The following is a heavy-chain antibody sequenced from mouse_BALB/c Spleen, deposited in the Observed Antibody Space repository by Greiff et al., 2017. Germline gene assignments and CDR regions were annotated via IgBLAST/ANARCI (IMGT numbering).Heavy chain of an antibody. Sequence: EVQRVESGGGLVQPGGSLKLSCAASGFTFSSYGISWVRQTPDKRLELVATINSNGGSTYYPDSVKGRFTISRDNAKNTLYLQMSSLKSEDTAMYYCARDDWEIMLGYWGQGTTLTVSS. J-gene: IGHJ2*01. CDR2: INSNGGST. V-gene: IGHV5-6-3*01. CDR1: GFTFSSYG. D-gene: IGHD2-4*01. CDR3: ARDDWEIMLGY.